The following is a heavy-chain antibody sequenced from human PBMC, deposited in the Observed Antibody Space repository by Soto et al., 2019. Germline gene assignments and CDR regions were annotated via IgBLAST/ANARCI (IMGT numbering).Heavy chain of an antibody. CDR1: GFSFSSYA. CDR2: ISYDGSDM. D-gene: IGHD1-26*01. V-gene: IGHV3-30*18. Sequence: QVHLVESGGDVVQPGRSLRLSCAASGFSFSSYAIHWVRQAPGKGLEWVAVISYDGSDMYYGDSVKGRFTISRDNSNNTLYLQMNSLRPEDTALYYCAKDPRGIVGAGAWLDSWGQGTLVIVSS. J-gene: IGHJ4*02. CDR3: AKDPRGIVGAGAWLDS.